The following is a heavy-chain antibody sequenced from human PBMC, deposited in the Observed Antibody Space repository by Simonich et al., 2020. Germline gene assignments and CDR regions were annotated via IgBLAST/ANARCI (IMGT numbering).Heavy chain of an antibody. J-gene: IGHJ4*02. D-gene: IGHD6-6*01. CDR1: GGSISSSSYY. Sequence: QLQLQESGPGLVKPSETLSLTCTVSGGSISSSSYYWCWIRQPPGKGLEWIGSIYYSGSTYYNPSLKSRVTISVDTSKNQFSLKLSSVTAADTAVYYCARWAYSSSYFDYWGQGTLFTVSS. V-gene: IGHV4-39*01. CDR2: IYYSGST. CDR3: ARWAYSSSYFDY.